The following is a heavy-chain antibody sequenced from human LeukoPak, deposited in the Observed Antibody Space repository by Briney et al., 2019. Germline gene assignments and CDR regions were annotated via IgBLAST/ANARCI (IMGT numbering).Heavy chain of an antibody. CDR3: ARYSYGSYWYFDL. V-gene: IGHV3-21*01. Sequence: PGGSLRLSCAASGFTFSSYSMNWVRQAPGKGLEWVSSISSSSSYIYYADSVKGRFTISRDNAKNSLYLQMNSLRAEDTAVYYCARYSYGSYWYFDLWGLGTLVTVSS. J-gene: IGHJ2*01. CDR1: GFTFSSYS. CDR2: ISSSSSYI. D-gene: IGHD5-18*01.